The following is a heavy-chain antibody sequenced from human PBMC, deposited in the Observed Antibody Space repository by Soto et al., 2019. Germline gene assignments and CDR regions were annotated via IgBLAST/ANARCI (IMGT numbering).Heavy chain of an antibody. CDR3: ARGKPGGYFDY. CDR2: INAGNGNT. Sequence: QVQLVQSGAEVKKPGASVKVSCKASGYTFTSYAMHWVRQAPGQRLEWMGWINAGNGNTKYSQKFQGRVTITRDTSASTAYIELSSLRSEDTAVYYCARGKPGGYFDYWGQGTLVTVSS. D-gene: IGHD3-16*01. V-gene: IGHV1-3*01. CDR1: GYTFTSYA. J-gene: IGHJ4*02.